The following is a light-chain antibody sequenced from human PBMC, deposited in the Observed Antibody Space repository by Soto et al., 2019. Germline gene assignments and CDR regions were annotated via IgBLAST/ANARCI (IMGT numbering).Light chain of an antibody. V-gene: IGKV3-20*01. CDR1: QYVSGRY. J-gene: IGKJ1*01. CDR3: LQYGSSPGT. Sequence: EIVLTQSPGTLSLSPGERATLSCRASQYVSGRYLAWYQQKPGQAPRLVIHGASSRATGIPDRFSGSGSGTDFTLTITRLEPEDFAVYYCLQYGSSPGTFGQGTKVEIK. CDR2: GAS.